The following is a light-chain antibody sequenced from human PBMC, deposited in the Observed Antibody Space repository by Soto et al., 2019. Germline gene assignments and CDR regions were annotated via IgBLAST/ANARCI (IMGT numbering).Light chain of an antibody. CDR1: NSNLGAGYD. CDR3: AAWDDSLSGWV. CDR2: GNR. V-gene: IGLV1-40*01. J-gene: IGLJ3*02. Sequence: QSVLTQPPSVCGAPGQRVTISCTGNNSNLGAGYDVHWYQQLPGAAPKLVIFGNRNRPSGVPERFSGSKSGTSASLAISGLRSEDEADYYCAAWDDSLSGWVFGGGTKVTVL.